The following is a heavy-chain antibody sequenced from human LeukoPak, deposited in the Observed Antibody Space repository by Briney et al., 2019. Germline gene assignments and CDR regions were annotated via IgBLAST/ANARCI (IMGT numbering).Heavy chain of an antibody. V-gene: IGHV3-48*03. CDR3: ARDPHYYDSSGYVTNYYGMGV. J-gene: IGHJ6*02. CDR2: ISSSGSTI. CDR1: GFTFSSYE. Sequence: GGSLRLSCAASGFTFSSYEMNRVRQAPGKGLEWVSYISSSGSTIYYADSVKGRFTISRDNAKNSLYLQMNSLRAEDTAVYYCARDPHYYDSSGYVTNYYGMGVWGQGTTVTVSS. D-gene: IGHD3-22*01.